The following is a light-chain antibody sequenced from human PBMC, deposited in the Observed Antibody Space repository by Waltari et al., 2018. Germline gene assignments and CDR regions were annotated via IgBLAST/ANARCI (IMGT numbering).Light chain of an antibody. CDR2: EVS. Sequence: QSALTQPPSASGSPGQSVTISCTGTSSDVGGYNYVSWYQQHPGKAPEPIIYEVSKRPSGVPDRFSGSKSGNTASLTVSGLQAEDEADYYCSSYAGRNTLVFGGGTKLTVL. V-gene: IGLV2-8*01. CDR1: SSDVGGYNY. CDR3: SSYAGRNTLV. J-gene: IGLJ3*02.